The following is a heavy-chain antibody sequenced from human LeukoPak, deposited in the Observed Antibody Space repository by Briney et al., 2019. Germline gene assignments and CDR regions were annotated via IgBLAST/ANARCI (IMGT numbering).Heavy chain of an antibody. Sequence: SETLSLTCTVSGGSISSGSYYWGWIRQPPGKGLEGIGSIYSSGSTYYNPSLKSRVTISVDTSKNQFSLKLSSVTAADTAVFYCARQVSLAAAVEYWGQGTLVTVSS. V-gene: IGHV4-39*01. CDR1: GGSISSGSYY. CDR3: ARQVSLAAAVEY. D-gene: IGHD2-15*01. J-gene: IGHJ4*02. CDR2: IYSSGST.